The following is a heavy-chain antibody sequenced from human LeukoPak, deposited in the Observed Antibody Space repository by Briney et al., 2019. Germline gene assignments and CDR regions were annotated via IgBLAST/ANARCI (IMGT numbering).Heavy chain of an antibody. Sequence: PGRSLRLSCAASGFTFSTYSMNWVRQAPGKGLEWVSSISSSSSYIYYADSVKGRFTISRDNAKNSLFLQMNSLRAEDTAVYYCARGGCSSSSCHYDYWGQGTLVTVSS. CDR2: ISSSSSYI. CDR3: ARGGCSSSSCHYDY. CDR1: GFTFSTYS. V-gene: IGHV3-21*01. J-gene: IGHJ4*02. D-gene: IGHD2-2*01.